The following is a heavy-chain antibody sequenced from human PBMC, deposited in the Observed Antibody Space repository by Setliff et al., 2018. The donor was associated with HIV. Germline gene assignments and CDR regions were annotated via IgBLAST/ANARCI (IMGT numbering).Heavy chain of an antibody. CDR1: GGTFSDFR. CDR2: ITPFVGIT. V-gene: IGHV1-69*10. CDR3: ARDKGIREAASLDY. J-gene: IGHJ4*02. D-gene: IGHD6-13*01. Sequence: SVKVSCKASGGTFSDFRITWVRQAPGQGLEWMGEITPFVGITNYAQNFQGRVTISADESTATAYIELSSLTSQDTAVYYCARDKGIREAASLDYWGQGSLVTVSS.